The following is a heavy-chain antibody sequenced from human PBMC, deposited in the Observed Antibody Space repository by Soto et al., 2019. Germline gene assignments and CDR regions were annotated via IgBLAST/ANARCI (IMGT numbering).Heavy chain of an antibody. CDR2: TSAYNGNT. V-gene: IGHV1-18*01. D-gene: IGHD6-19*01. CDR3: ARRQWLVGGYYYGMDV. Sequence: QVQLGQSGAEVKKPGASVKVSCKASGYTFTSYGISWVRQAPGQGLEWMGWTSAYNGNTNYAQKLQGRVTMTTDTSTSTAYMELRSLRADDTAVYYCARRQWLVGGYYYGMDVWGQGITVTVSS. J-gene: IGHJ6*02. CDR1: GYTFTSYG.